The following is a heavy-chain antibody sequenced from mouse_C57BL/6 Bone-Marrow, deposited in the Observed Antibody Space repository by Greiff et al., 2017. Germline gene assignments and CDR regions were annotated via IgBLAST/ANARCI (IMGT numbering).Heavy chain of an antibody. J-gene: IGHJ3*01. Sequence: VQLQQSGAELVRPGTSVKVSCKASGYAFTNYLIEWVKQRPGKGLEWIGVINPGSGGTNYNEKFKGKATLTADKSSSTAYMQLSSLTSEYSAVYFCARSKNWDSWFAYWGQGTLVTVSA. V-gene: IGHV1-54*01. CDR1: GYAFTNYL. CDR2: INPGSGGT. CDR3: ARSKNWDSWFAY. D-gene: IGHD4-1*01.